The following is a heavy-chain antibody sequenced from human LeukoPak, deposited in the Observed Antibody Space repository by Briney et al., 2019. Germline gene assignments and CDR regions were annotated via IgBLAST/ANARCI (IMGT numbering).Heavy chain of an antibody. Sequence: GGSLRLSCAASGSTFSNAWMSWFRQPPGKGLEWVGRIKSKTDGGTTDYAAHVKGRFTISRDDSKNTLYLQMNSLKTEDTAVYYCTTDPLVLEMATITGYFDYWGQGTLVTVSS. J-gene: IGHJ4*02. CDR1: GSTFSNAW. V-gene: IGHV3-15*01. D-gene: IGHD5-24*01. CDR3: TTDPLVLEMATITGYFDY. CDR2: IKSKTDGGTT.